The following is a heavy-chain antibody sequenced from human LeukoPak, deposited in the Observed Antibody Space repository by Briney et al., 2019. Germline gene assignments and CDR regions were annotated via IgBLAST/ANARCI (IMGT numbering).Heavy chain of an antibody. CDR2: IYTSGST. V-gene: IGHV4-61*02. CDR1: GGSISSGSYY. Sequence: SETLSLTCTVSGGSISSGSYYWSWIRQPAGKGLEWIGRIYTSGSTNYNPSLKSRVTISVDTSKNQFSLKLSSVTAADTAVYYCARGDRLTTVALYYYYYMDVWGKGTTVTVSS. CDR3: ARGDRLTTVALYYYYYMDV. D-gene: IGHD4-23*01. J-gene: IGHJ6*03.